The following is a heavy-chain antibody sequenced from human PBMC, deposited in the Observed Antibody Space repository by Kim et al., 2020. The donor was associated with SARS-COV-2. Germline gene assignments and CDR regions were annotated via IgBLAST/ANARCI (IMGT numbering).Heavy chain of an antibody. V-gene: IGHV1-24*01. CDR1: GYTLTELS. CDR2: FDPEDGET. J-gene: IGHJ3*02. D-gene: IGHD6-6*01. Sequence: ASVKVSCKVSGYTLTELSMHWVRQAPGKGLEWMGGFDPEDGETIYAQKFQGRVTMTEDTSTDTAYMELSSLRSEDTAVYYCATVVWFFPVAARHAFDIWGQGTMVTVSS. CDR3: ATVVWFFPVAARHAFDI.